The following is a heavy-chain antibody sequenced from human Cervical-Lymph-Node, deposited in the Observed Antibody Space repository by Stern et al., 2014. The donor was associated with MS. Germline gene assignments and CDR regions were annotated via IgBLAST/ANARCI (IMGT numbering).Heavy chain of an antibody. D-gene: IGHD2-8*01. CDR3: ARETYGVNQGWFDP. J-gene: IGHJ5*02. Sequence: QVQLQESGPGLVKPSETLSLTCTVSGGSMNSYYWSWIRQPPGKGLEWIGYIYYSGNTNHNPSLKSRVTMSLDTSKNQFSLKLSSVTAADTAAYYCARETYGVNQGWFDPWGQGILVTVSS. CDR1: GGSMNSYY. CDR2: IYYSGNT. V-gene: IGHV4-59*01.